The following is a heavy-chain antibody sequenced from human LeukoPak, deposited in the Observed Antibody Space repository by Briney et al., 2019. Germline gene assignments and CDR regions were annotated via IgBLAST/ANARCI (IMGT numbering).Heavy chain of an antibody. CDR3: ARVTPRVIAAAPYFDY. V-gene: IGHV3-7*01. CDR2: IKQDGSEK. Sequence: GGSLRLSCAASGFTFSSYWVSWVRQAPGKGLEWVANIKQDGSEKYYVDSVKGRFTISRDNAKNSLYLQMNSLRAEDTAVYYCARVTPRVIAAAPYFDYWGQGTLVTVSS. D-gene: IGHD6-13*01. CDR1: GFTFSSYW. J-gene: IGHJ4*02.